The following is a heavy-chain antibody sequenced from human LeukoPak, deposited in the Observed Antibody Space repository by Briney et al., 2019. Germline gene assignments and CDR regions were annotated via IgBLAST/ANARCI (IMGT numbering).Heavy chain of an antibody. V-gene: IGHV3-53*01. Sequence: GGSLKLSCAASGFTGSHNYMSWVRQAPGKGLEWVSATHSSGGTYYADSVKGRFTISRDTSKNTLYLQINSLSVEDTAVYYCIVFGDSNHWGQGTLVTVSS. CDR1: GFTGSHNY. D-gene: IGHD4-17*01. J-gene: IGHJ5*02. CDR3: IVFGDSNH. CDR2: THSSGGT.